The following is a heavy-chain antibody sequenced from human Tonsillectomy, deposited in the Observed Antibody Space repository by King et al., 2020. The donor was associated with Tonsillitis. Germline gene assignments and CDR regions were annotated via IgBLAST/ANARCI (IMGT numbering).Heavy chain of an antibody. CDR3: ARGGSSSCPPFYYYYYYMDV. CDR2: FYYSGST. CDR1: GGSISSYY. V-gene: IGHV4-59*01. D-gene: IGHD2-2*01. Sequence: QLQESGPGLVKPSETLSLTCTVSGGSISSYYWSWIRQPPGKGLEWIGFFYYSGSTNYNPSLKSRVTISVDTSKNQFSLKLSSVTAADTAVYYCARGGSSSCPPFYYYYYYMDVWGKGTTVTVSS. J-gene: IGHJ6*03.